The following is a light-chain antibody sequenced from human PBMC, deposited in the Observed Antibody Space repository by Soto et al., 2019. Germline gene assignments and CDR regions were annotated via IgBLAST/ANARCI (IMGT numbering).Light chain of an antibody. CDR3: CSYATTNTP. CDR2: EGS. Sequence: QSVLTQPASVSGSPGQSIIISCTGTSSDVGTYNLVSWYQQHPGKAPKLIIYEGSKRPSGVSNRFSGSGSGNTASLTISGLQAEDEADYYCCSYATTNTPFGGGTKVTVL. V-gene: IGLV2-23*01. CDR1: SSDVGTYNL. J-gene: IGLJ2*01.